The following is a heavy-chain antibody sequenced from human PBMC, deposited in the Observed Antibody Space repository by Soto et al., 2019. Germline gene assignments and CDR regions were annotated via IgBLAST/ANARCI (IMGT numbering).Heavy chain of an antibody. J-gene: IGHJ4*02. D-gene: IGHD6-6*01. CDR1: GFTFSNYA. CDR2: ISSSGGST. CDR3: AKDPPWEVKRYSSSSGYD. V-gene: IGHV3-23*01. Sequence: GGSLRLSCAASGFTFSNYAMSWVRQAPGKGLEWVSAISSSGGSTYYADSVKGRFTISRDNSKNMLYLQMNSLRAEDTAVYHRAKDPPWEVKRYSSSSGYDWGQGTLVTVSS.